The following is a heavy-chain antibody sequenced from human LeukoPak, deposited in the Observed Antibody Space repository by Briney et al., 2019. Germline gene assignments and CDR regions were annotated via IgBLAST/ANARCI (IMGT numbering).Heavy chain of an antibody. D-gene: IGHD3-9*01. V-gene: IGHV4-34*01. CDR2: INHSGST. J-gene: IGHJ4*02. Sequence: PSETLSLTCAVYGGSFSGYYWSWIRQPPGKGLEWSVEINHSGSTNYNPSLKSRVTISVDTSKNQFSLKLSSVTAADTAVYYCARRKSSYYDIKHFDYWGQGTLVTVSS. CDR3: ARRKSSYYDIKHFDY. CDR1: GGSFSGYY.